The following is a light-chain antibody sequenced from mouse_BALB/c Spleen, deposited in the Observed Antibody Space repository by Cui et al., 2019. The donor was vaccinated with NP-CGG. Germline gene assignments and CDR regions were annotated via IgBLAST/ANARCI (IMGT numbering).Light chain of an antibody. Sequence: QAVVTQGSAPTTSPGGTVTLTCRSSTGAVTTSNYANWVQEKPDHLFTGLIGGTNNRAPGVPARFSGSLIGDKAALTITGAQTEDEAMYFCALWYSNHWVFGGGTKLTVL. J-gene: IGLJ1*01. CDR3: ALWYSNHWV. CDR1: TGAVTTSNY. V-gene: IGLV1*01. CDR2: GTN.